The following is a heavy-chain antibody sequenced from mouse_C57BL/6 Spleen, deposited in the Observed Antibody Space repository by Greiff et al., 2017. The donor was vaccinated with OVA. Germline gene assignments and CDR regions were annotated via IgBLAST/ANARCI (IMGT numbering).Heavy chain of an antibody. D-gene: IGHD2-2*01. V-gene: IGHV1-52*01. CDR3: ARRGMVTKGFDY. J-gene: IGHJ2*01. CDR2: IDPSDSET. CDR1: GYTFTSYW. Sequence: QVQLQQPGAELVRPGSSVKLSCKASGYTFTSYWMHWVKQRPIQGLEWIGNIDPSDSETHYNQKFKDKATLTVDKSSSTAYMQLSSLTSEDSAVYYCARRGMVTKGFDYWGQGTTLTVSS.